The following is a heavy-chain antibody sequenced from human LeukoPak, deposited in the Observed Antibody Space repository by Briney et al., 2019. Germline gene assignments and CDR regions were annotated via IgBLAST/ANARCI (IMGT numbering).Heavy chain of an antibody. J-gene: IGHJ4*02. Sequence: SGTLSLTCAVSGGFISNINWWSWVLQPPGRGLEWIGEVHQSGVTNYNPSLKSRVTISLDKSNNQFSLKLNSVTAADTAVYFCAENGPWSLKYWGQGTLVTVSS. CDR2: VHQSGVT. D-gene: IGHD2-15*01. V-gene: IGHV4-4*02. CDR3: AENGPWSLKY. CDR1: GGFISNINW.